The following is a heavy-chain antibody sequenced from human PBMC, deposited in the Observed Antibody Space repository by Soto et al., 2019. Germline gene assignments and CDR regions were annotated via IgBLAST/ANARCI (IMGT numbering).Heavy chain of an antibody. CDR2: IYYSGST. J-gene: IGHJ5*02. CDR1: GGSISSGGYY. Sequence: SETLSLTCTVSGGSISSGGYYWSWIRQHPGKGLEWIGYIYYSGSTYYNPSLKSRVTISVDTSKNQFSLKLSSVTAADTAVYYCAKGAAAGRSESWFDPWGQGTLVTVS. D-gene: IGHD6-13*01. CDR3: AKGAAAGRSESWFDP. V-gene: IGHV4-31*03.